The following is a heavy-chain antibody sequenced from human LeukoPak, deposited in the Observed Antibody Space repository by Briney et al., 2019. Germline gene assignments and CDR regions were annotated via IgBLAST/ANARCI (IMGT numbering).Heavy chain of an antibody. CDR1: GGSISSYY. V-gene: IGHV4-59*01. D-gene: IGHD3-9*01. J-gene: IGHJ4*02. CDR2: IYYSGST. Sequence: SETLSLACTVSGGSISSYYWSWIRQPPGKGLEWIGYIYYSGSTNYNPSLKSRVTISVDTSKNQFSLKLSSVTAADTAVYYCARGNDILTGYQYYFDYWGQGTLVTVSS. CDR3: ARGNDILTGYQYYFDY.